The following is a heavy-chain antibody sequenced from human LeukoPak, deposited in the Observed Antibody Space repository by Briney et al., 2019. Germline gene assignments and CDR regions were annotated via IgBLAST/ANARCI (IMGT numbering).Heavy chain of an antibody. CDR1: GFTFSSYA. Sequence: GGSLRLSCAGSGFTFSSYAMSWVRQAPGKGLEWVSSISGSGGSTNYADSVKGRFTISRDNSKNTLYLQMNSLRAEDTALYYCAKVLSVYYFDYWGQGTLVTASS. J-gene: IGHJ4*02. CDR2: ISGSGGST. V-gene: IGHV3-23*01. D-gene: IGHD5/OR15-5a*01. CDR3: AKVLSVYYFDY.